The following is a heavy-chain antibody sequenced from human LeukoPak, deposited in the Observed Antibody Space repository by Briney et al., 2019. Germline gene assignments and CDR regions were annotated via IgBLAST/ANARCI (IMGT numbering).Heavy chain of an antibody. Sequence: GGSLRLSCAASGFTFRSYWMSWVRQAPGKGLEWVANINQGGSVKYYVDSVKGRFTISRDDAKNSLFLQMNSLRAEDTAVYYCARDRGSGWFYDIDYWGQGTLVTVST. J-gene: IGHJ4*02. CDR1: GFTFRSYW. V-gene: IGHV3-7*01. CDR3: ARDRGSGWFYDIDY. D-gene: IGHD6-19*01. CDR2: INQGGSVK.